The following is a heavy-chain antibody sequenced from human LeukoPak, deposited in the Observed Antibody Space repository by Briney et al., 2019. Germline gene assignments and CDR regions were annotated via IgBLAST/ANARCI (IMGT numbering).Heavy chain of an antibody. Sequence: SETLSLTCTVSGGSISSSSYYWGWIRQPPGKGLEWFGSIYFSGSTYYNPSLKSRVTISIDTSKNQFSLKLSSVTAADTAVYYCASGRRDIGDYSDYWGQGTLVTVAS. CDR1: GGSISSSSYY. D-gene: IGHD2-15*01. V-gene: IGHV4-39*07. CDR2: IYFSGST. J-gene: IGHJ4*02. CDR3: ASGRRDIGDYSDY.